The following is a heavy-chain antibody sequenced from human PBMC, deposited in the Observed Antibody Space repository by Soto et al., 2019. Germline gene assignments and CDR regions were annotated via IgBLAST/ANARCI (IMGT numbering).Heavy chain of an antibody. CDR3: ASERRTLYGMDV. Sequence: EVQLGESGGGLVQPGGSLRLSCAASGFTVSSNYMSWVRQAPGKGLQWVAVIYSGSSTYYADSVKGRFTISRDNSENTLYLQMNSLRADDTAVYYCASERRTLYGMDVWGQGTTVTVSS. V-gene: IGHV3-66*01. J-gene: IGHJ6*02. CDR1: GFTVSSNY. CDR2: IYSGSST.